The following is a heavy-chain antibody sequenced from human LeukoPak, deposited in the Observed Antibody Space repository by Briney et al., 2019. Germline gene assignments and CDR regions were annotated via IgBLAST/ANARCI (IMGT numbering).Heavy chain of an antibody. J-gene: IGHJ4*02. CDR2: IYYSGST. D-gene: IGHD3-10*01. Sequence: SETLSLTCTVSGGSISSYYWSWIRQPPGKGLEWIGYIYYSGSTNYNPSLKSRVTISVDTSKNQFSLKLSSVTAADTAVYYCAGEWEWRFGSARGHYFDYWGQGTLVTVSS. V-gene: IGHV4-59*01. CDR3: AGEWEWRFGSARGHYFDY. CDR1: GGSISSYY.